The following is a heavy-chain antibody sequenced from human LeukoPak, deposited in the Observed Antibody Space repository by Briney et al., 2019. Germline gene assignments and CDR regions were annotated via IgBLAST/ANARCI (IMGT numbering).Heavy chain of an antibody. CDR3: ARDRRYGDYVLPTDY. CDR2: IRQDGGEK. V-gene: IGHV3-7*01. J-gene: IGHJ4*02. Sequence: GGSLRLSCAVSGFTFTDYWMNWVRQAPGKGLEGVASIRQDGGEKSYVDSVKGRFTISRDNAKNSLYLQMNSLRAEDTAVYYCARDRRYGDYVLPTDYWGQGTLVTVPS. D-gene: IGHD4-17*01. CDR1: GFTFTDYW.